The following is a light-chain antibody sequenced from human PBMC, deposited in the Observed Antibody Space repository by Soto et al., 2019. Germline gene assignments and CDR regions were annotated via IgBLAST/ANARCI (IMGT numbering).Light chain of an antibody. CDR2: GAT. CDR1: QSVSSNL. V-gene: IGKV3-20*01. J-gene: IGKJ1*01. CDR3: QQYGSSPRT. Sequence: EIVLTQSPGTLSLSPGERATLSCRASQSVSSNLLAWYQQKPGQAPRLLIYGATNRATGIPGRFSGSGSGTDFTLTISRLEPEDFAVYYCQQYGSSPRTFGQGTKVEIK.